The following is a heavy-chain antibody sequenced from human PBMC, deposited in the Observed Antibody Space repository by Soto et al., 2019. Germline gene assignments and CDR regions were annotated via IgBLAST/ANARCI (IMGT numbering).Heavy chain of an antibody. Sequence: GGSLRLSCAASGFTFSSYSMNWVPQAPGKGLEWVSSISSSSSYIYYADSVKGRFTISRDNAKNSLYLQMNSLRAEDTAVYYCARDRLEGYDFWSGFYYYYYYGMDVWGQGTTVTVSS. V-gene: IGHV3-21*01. CDR2: ISSSSSYI. J-gene: IGHJ6*02. CDR3: ARDRLEGYDFWSGFYYYYYYGMDV. CDR1: GFTFSSYS. D-gene: IGHD3-3*01.